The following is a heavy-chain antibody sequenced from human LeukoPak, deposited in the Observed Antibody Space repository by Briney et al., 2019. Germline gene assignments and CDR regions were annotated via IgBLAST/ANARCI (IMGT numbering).Heavy chain of an antibody. Sequence: QSGGSLRLSCAASGLTFSTYWMTWVRQAPGKGLEWVANIKQDGSEKNYVDSVKGRFTISRDNAKNSLYLQMSSLRVEDTAVYYCAGGIAMVRGGDVWGKGTTVTVSS. CDR1: GLTFSTYW. CDR2: IKQDGSEK. D-gene: IGHD3-10*01. J-gene: IGHJ6*04. CDR3: AGGIAMVRGGDV. V-gene: IGHV3-7*01.